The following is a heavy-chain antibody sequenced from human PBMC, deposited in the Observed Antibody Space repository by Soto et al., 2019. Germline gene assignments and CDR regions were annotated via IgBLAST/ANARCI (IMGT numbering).Heavy chain of an antibody. CDR3: ARTYSYTTTTFDY. J-gene: IGHJ4*02. V-gene: IGHV4-61*01. Sequence: QVQLQESGPGLVKPSETLSLTCTVSGASVSSGSYYWSWIRQPPGKGLDWIAYIYYTGSTNYNPSLNNRVTISVDTSKNQFSLKLSSVTAADTAVYYCARTYSYTTTTFDYWGQGTLVTVSS. CDR2: IYYTGST. CDR1: GASVSSGSYY. D-gene: IGHD3-16*01.